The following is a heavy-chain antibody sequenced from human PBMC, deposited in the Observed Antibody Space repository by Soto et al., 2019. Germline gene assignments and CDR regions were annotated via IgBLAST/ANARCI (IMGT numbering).Heavy chain of an antibody. J-gene: IGHJ4*02. CDR2: IYYSGST. V-gene: IGHV4-59*01. CDR1: GGSISSYY. Sequence: SETLSLTCTVSGGSISSYYWSWIRQPPGKGLEWIGYIYYSGSTNYNPSLKSRVTISVDTSKNQFSLKLSSVTAADTAVYYCARIGGRSDYFDYWGQGTLGTVSS. D-gene: IGHD3-16*01. CDR3: ARIGGRSDYFDY.